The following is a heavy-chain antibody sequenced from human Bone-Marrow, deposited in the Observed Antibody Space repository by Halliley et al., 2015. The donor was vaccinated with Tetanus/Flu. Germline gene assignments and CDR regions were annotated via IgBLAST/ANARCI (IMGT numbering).Heavy chain of an antibody. CDR3: ARLPVTGHSYFDP. V-gene: IGHV5-51*01. Sequence: IIYPAASDPRYTPSFQGQVTFSVDKSINTAYLQWSSLEASDTAMYYCARLPVTGHSYFDPWGQGTPVTVSS. D-gene: IGHD6-19*01. J-gene: IGHJ4*02. CDR2: IYPAASDP.